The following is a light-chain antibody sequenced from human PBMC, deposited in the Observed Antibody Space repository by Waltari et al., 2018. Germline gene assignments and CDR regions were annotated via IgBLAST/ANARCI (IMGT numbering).Light chain of an antibody. CDR3: SSYTSSSTLV. J-gene: IGLJ2*01. CDR2: DVS. Sequence: QSALTQPASVSGSPGQSITISCTATSRDVGGYNYVSWYQQHPGKAPKLMIYDVSKRPSGVSNRFSGSKSGNTASLTISGLQAEDEADYYCSSYTSSSTLVFGGGTKLTVL. V-gene: IGLV2-14*01. CDR1: SRDVGGYNY.